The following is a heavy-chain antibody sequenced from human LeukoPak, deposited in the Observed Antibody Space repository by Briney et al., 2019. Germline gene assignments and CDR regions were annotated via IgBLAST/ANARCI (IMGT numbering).Heavy chain of an antibody. Sequence: GGSLRPSCEASGVTFSSYVMSWVRQAPGKGPEWVSGISGSGGGTYCADSVKGRFAISRDNSKNTLYLQMNSLRAEDTAVYYCVQEGPRGLAFDIWGQGTKVTVSS. CDR3: VQEGPRGLAFDI. CDR2: ISGSGGGT. J-gene: IGHJ3*02. V-gene: IGHV3-23*01. CDR1: GVTFSSYV.